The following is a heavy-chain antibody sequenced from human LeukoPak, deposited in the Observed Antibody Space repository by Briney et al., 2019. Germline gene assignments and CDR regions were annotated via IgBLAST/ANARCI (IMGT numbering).Heavy chain of an antibody. CDR2: IYHSGST. J-gene: IGHJ2*01. CDR3: ARAPVPAWYFDL. CDR1: GGSISGSNW. D-gene: IGHD1-1*01. V-gene: IGHV4-4*02. Sequence: SETLSLTCAVSGGSISGSNWWSWVRQPPGKGLEWIGEIYHSGSTNYNPSLKSRVTISVDKSKNQFSLKLSSVTAADTAVYYCARAPVPAWYFDLWGRGTLVTVSS.